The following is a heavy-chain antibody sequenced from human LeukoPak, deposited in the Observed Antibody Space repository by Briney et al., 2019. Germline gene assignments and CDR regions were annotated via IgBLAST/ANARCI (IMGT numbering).Heavy chain of an antibody. V-gene: IGHV4-34*01. CDR1: GGSFSGYY. CDR3: ARSLITMIVVD. CDR2: INHSGST. Sequence: SETLSLTCAVYGGSFSGYYWSWIRQPPGKGLEWIGEINHSGSTNYNPSLKSRVTISVDTSKNQFSLKLSSVTAADTAVYYCARSLITMIVVDWGQGTLVTVSS. J-gene: IGHJ4*02. D-gene: IGHD3-22*01.